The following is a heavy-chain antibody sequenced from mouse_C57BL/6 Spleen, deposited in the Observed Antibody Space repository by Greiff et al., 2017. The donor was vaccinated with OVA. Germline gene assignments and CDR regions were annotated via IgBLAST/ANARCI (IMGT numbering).Heavy chain of an antibody. V-gene: IGHV1-22*01. CDR3: ARRKTYFHYFDY. D-gene: IGHD1-1*01. Sequence: EVQLQESGPELVKPGASVKMSCKASGYTFTDYNMHWVKQSHGKSLEWIGYINPNNGGTSYNQKFKGKATLTVNKSSSTAYMELRSLTSEDSAVYYCARRKTYFHYFDYWGQGTTLTVSS. J-gene: IGHJ2*01. CDR1: GYTFTDYN. CDR2: INPNNGGT.